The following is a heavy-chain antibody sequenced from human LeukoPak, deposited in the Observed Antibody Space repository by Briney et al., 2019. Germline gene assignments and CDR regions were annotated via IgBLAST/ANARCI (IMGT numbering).Heavy chain of an antibody. CDR2: INPNSGGT. Sequence: ASVKVSCKASGYTFTGYYMHWVRQAPGQGLEWMGWINPNSGGTNYAQKFQGRVTMTRDTSISTAYMELSRLRSDDTAVYYCARDGSAGYDFWSGYLTDYYYYYMDVWGKGTTVTVSS. CDR3: ARDGSAGYDFWSGYLTDYYYYYMDV. V-gene: IGHV1-2*02. D-gene: IGHD3-3*01. CDR1: GYTFTGYY. J-gene: IGHJ6*03.